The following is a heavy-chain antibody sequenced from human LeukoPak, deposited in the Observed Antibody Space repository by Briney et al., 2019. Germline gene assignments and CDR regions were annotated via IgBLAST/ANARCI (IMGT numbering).Heavy chain of an antibody. CDR2: ISAYNGNT. CDR3: ARRVEDIVVVPAAIHYGMDV. V-gene: IGHV1-18*01. Sequence: ASVKVSCKASGYTFTSYGISWVRQAPGQGLEWMGWISAYNGNTNYAQKLQGRVTMTTDTSTSTAYMELRSLRSDDTAVYYCARRVEDIVVVPAAIHYGMDVWGQGTTVTVSS. D-gene: IGHD2-2*01. J-gene: IGHJ6*02. CDR1: GYTFTSYG.